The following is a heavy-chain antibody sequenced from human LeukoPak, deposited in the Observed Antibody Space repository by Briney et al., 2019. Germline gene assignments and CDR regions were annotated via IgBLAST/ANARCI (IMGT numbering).Heavy chain of an antibody. CDR1: GFTFSSYA. J-gene: IGHJ6*02. V-gene: IGHV3-30-3*01. Sequence: PGRSLRLSCAASGFTFSSYAMHWVRQAPGKGLEWVAVVSHDGSNKYYADSVKGRFTISRDNSKNTLYLQMNSLRAEDTAVYYCARDLGSLVVVPAAMHYYGMDVWGQGTTVTVPS. D-gene: IGHD2-2*01. CDR2: VSHDGSNK. CDR3: ARDLGSLVVVPAAMHYYGMDV.